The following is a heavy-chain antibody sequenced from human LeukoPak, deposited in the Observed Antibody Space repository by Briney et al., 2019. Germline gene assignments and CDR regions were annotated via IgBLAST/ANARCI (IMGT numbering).Heavy chain of an antibody. CDR2: IKKDGSEK. CDR3: ARDTNY. V-gene: IGHV3-7*01. Sequence: QAGGSLRLSYAASGFTFSSYWMFWVRQPPGKGLEWVATIKKDGSEKDYVDSVKGRFTISRDNAKNSLYLQMNSLRDEDTAVYYCARDTNYWGQGTLVTVSS. D-gene: IGHD3-3*01. J-gene: IGHJ4*02. CDR1: GFTFSSYW.